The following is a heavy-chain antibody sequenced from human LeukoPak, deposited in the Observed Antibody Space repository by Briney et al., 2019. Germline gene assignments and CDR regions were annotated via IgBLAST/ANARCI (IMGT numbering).Heavy chain of an antibody. J-gene: IGHJ4*02. Sequence: PSETLSLTCTVSGGSISSSSYYWGWIRQPPGKGLEWIGSIYYSGSTYYNPSLKSRVTISVDTSKNQFSLKLSSVTAADTAVYYCASITMVRGVIIYWGQGTLVTVSS. V-gene: IGHV4-39*07. CDR2: IYYSGST. CDR1: GGSISSSSYY. D-gene: IGHD3-10*01. CDR3: ASITMVRGVIIY.